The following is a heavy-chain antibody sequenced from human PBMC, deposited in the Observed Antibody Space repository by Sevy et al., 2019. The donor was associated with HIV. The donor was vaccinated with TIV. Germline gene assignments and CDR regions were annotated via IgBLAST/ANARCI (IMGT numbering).Heavy chain of an antibody. V-gene: IGHV3-7*03. CDR3: ARDCSSANCLWGMDV. J-gene: IGHJ6*02. D-gene: IGHD2-2*01. Sequence: GGSLRLSCAAPGFTFSNYWMSWVRQAPGKGLEWVANIKRDGSEKYYVASVKGLFTISRDNAKTSLYLQMNSLRVEDTAMYYCARDCSSANCLWGMDVWGQGTMVTVSS. CDR1: GFTFSNYW. CDR2: IKRDGSEK.